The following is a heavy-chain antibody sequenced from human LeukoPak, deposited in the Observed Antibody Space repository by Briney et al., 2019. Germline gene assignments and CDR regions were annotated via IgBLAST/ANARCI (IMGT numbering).Heavy chain of an antibody. CDR2: IYYSGST. V-gene: IGHV4-59*08. CDR1: GGSISSYY. Sequence: PSETLSLTCTVSGGSISSYYWSWIRQPPGKGLEWIGYIYYSGSTNYNPSLKSRVTISVDTSKNQFSLKLSSVTAADTAVYYCARHRGEQWLVLGANDSYYFDYWGQGTLVTVSS. CDR3: ARHRGEQWLVLGANDSYYFDY. D-gene: IGHD6-19*01. J-gene: IGHJ4*02.